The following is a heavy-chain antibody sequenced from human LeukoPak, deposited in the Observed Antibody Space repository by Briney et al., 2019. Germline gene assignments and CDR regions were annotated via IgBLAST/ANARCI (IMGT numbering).Heavy chain of an antibody. CDR1: GYTFTSYA. CDR3: ARAIAVAAPTFDY. V-gene: IGHV1-3*01. CDR2: INAGNGNT. J-gene: IGHJ4*02. D-gene: IGHD6-19*01. Sequence: ASVKVSCKASGYTFTSYAMHWVRQAPGQRLEWMGWINAGNGNTKYSQKFQGRVTITRDTSASTAYMELSSLRSEDTAVYYCARAIAVAAPTFDYWGQGTLVTVSS.